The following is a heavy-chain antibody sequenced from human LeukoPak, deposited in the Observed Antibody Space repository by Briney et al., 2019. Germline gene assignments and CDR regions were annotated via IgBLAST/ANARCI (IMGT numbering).Heavy chain of an antibody. J-gene: IGHJ4*02. D-gene: IGHD3-10*01. CDR1: GFTFSNAW. Sequence: GGSLRLSCAASGFTFSNAWMSWVRQAPGKGLEWVGRIKSKTDGGTTDYAAPVKGRFTISRDDSKNTLYLQMNSLKTEDTAVYYCTTPMVRGVTLPDDYWGQGTLVTVSS. CDR2: IKSKTDGGTT. CDR3: TTPMVRGVTLPDDY. V-gene: IGHV3-15*01.